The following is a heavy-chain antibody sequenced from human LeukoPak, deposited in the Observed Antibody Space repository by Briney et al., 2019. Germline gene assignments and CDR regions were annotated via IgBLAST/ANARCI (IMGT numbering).Heavy chain of an antibody. CDR3: GGNY. V-gene: IGHV3-7*01. CDR1: GFTLSNYW. J-gene: IGHJ4*02. CDR2: IKEDGSKK. Sequence: GSLRLSCAASGFTLSNYWMNWVRQAPGKGLEWVANIKEDGSKKYDVDSVKGRFTISRDTAKNSLHLQMDSLRAEDTAVYYCGGNYWGQGVLVTVSS.